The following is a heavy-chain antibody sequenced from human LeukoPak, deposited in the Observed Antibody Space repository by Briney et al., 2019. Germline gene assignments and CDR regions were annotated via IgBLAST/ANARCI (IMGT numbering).Heavy chain of an antibody. CDR2: IYSSGST. J-gene: IGHJ4*02. Sequence: SETLSLTCTVSGVSPTIVNSSWGWTRHPTGRGRAWIGNIYSSGSTYYNASLKSRVTISVDTSRNQVSLKLTLLTAADTAVYYCAKSDGYGLIDYWGQGTLVTVSS. V-gene: IGHV4-39*01. CDR1: GVSPTIVNSS. D-gene: IGHD2-21*02. CDR3: AKSDGYGLIDY.